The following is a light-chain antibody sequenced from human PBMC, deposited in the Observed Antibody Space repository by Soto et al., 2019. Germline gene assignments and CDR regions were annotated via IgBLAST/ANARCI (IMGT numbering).Light chain of an antibody. V-gene: IGLV3-21*04. CDR2: YDS. CDR1: NIGSKS. CDR3: QVWDSSSDHYV. J-gene: IGLJ1*01. Sequence: SSELTQPPSVSVAPGKTARITCGGNNIGSKSVHWYQQKPGQAPVLVIYYDSDRPSGIPERFSGSNSGNTATVTISRVEAGDEADYYCQVWDSSSDHYVFGTGTKLTVL.